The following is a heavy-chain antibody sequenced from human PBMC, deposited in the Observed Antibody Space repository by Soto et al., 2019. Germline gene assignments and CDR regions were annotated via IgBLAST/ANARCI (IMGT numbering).Heavy chain of an antibody. J-gene: IGHJ4*02. Sequence: SEALCLTWAVYGGFFSGYYWTWSRQPPGTGLEWIGEINHSGSTNYNPSLKSRVTISVDTSKNQFSLKLTSVTAADTAVYYYARAKITGLFDYWGQGTLITVSS. D-gene: IGHD2-8*02. CDR3: ARAKITGLFDY. CDR2: INHSGST. CDR1: GGFFSGYY. V-gene: IGHV4-34*01.